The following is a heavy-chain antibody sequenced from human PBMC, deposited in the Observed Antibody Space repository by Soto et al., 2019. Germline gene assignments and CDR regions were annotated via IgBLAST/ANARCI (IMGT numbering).Heavy chain of an antibody. D-gene: IGHD3-10*01. CDR3: ARRSNIPGSVLFDY. V-gene: IGHV2-5*02. J-gene: IGHJ4*02. Sequence: SGPTLVNPTQTLTLTCTFSGFSLSTREVGVGWIRQPPGKALEWLALIYWDGDQRYSPSLKSRLTITKDTSKNQVVLTMTNMDPVDTATYYCARRSNIPGSVLFDYWGQGILVTVSS. CDR1: GFSLSTREVG. CDR2: IYWDGDQ.